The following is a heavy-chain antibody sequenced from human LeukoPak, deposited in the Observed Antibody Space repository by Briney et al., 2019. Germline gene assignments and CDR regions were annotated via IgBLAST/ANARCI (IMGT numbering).Heavy chain of an antibody. Sequence: PGGSLRLSCVASEFIFSDYAMNWVRQAPGKGLEWVSVIGGDGGSPYYADSVKGRFTISRDNRKNTLFLQMNSLRVEDTAVYYCAEDEVGYNGKYDGFDIWGQGTTVTVSS. D-gene: IGHD1-14*01. V-gene: IGHV3-23*01. J-gene: IGHJ3*02. CDR1: EFIFSDYA. CDR2: IGGDGGSP. CDR3: AEDEVGYNGKYDGFDI.